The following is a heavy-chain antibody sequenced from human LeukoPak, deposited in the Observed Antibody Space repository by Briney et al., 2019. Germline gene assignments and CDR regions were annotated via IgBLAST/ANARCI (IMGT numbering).Heavy chain of an antibody. CDR3: ARWAGYCSITNCYTAFDY. J-gene: IGHJ4*02. CDR2: ITPVIGTT. V-gene: IGHV1-69*05. Sequence: SVKVSCKASGGTFSNYAINWVRQAPGQGLEWVAGITPVIGTTNYAQTFQGRFTITTDESTNSPYLELNSLRSEDTAVYYCARWAGYCSITNCYTAFDYWGQGTLVTVSS. CDR1: GGTFSNYA. D-gene: IGHD2-2*02.